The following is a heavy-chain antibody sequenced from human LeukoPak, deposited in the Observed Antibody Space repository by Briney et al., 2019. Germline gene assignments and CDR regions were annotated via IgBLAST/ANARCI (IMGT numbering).Heavy chain of an antibody. CDR1: GFPFSSYA. V-gene: IGHV3-74*01. CDR2: IHGDGDNI. D-gene: IGHD1-26*01. Sequence: GGSLRLSCAASGFPFSSYAMYWVRQAPGKGLVWVARIHGDGDNICYADSVRGRFTISRDNAKDTLYLHVNSLRPEDTAVYYCARAQVGAPTDLWGQGTLVTVSS. J-gene: IGHJ5*02. CDR3: ARAQVGAPTDL.